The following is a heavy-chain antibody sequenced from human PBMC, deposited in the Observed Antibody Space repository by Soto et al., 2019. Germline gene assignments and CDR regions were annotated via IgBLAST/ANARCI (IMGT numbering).Heavy chain of an antibody. CDR1: GFTFSDYY. CDR3: ARRRYGSGSNDI. V-gene: IGHV3-11*01. J-gene: IGHJ4*01. Sequence: PGGSLRLSCAASGFTFSDYYMTWIRQAPGRGLEWVSHISSSGSSTDYGDSVRGRFTISRDNAKKSLFLQMSSLRAEDTAVYYCARRRYGSGSNDIWGHGTLVTVSS. D-gene: IGHD3-10*01. CDR2: ISSSGSST.